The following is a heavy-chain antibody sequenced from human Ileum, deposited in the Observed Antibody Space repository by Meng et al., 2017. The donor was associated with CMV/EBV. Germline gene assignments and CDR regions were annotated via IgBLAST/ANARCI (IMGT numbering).Heavy chain of an antibody. CDR2: IYQSGST. D-gene: IGHD1-26*01. CDR3: ARYSINRSDKYYFDY. Sequence: SETLSLTCTVSGYSINSGYYWAWIRQSPGKGLEWIASIYQSGSTYYNPSLKSRVTISVYTFKNQFSLNLSSVTAADTAVYFCARYSINRSDKYYFDYWGQGTLVTVSS. CDR1: GYSINSGYY. V-gene: IGHV4-38-2*02. J-gene: IGHJ4*02.